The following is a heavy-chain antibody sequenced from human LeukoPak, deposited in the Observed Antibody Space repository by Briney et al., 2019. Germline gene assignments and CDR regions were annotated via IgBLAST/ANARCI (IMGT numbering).Heavy chain of an antibody. CDR1: GFTVSSNY. V-gene: IGHV3-66*01. CDR3: ARGSFCSGGSCYGILDLAFDV. Sequence: SGGSLRLSCAASGFTVSSNYMSWVRQAPGKGLEWVSVIYSGGSTYYADSVKGRFTISRDNSKNTLYLQMNSLRAEDTAVYCCARGSFCSGGSCYGILDLAFDVWGQGTMVTVSS. D-gene: IGHD2-15*01. J-gene: IGHJ3*01. CDR2: IYSGGST.